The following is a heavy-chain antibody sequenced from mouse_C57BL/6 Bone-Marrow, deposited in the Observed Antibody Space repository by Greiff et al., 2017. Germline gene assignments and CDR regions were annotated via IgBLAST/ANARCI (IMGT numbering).Heavy chain of an antibody. V-gene: IGHV1-26*01. CDR1: GYTFTNYC. CDR2: INPNDGGT. J-gene: IGHJ2*01. D-gene: IGHD1-1*02. Sequence: EVQLQQPGPELVKPGASVKLSCKASGYTFTNYCMNWVKQSHVKSLEWIGNINPNDGGTTYNQKFKGQATLTVDKSSSTAYMQRGSLRSEDSAVYYCARRGGYFDEWGQGHAVTVSS. CDR3: ARRGGYFDE.